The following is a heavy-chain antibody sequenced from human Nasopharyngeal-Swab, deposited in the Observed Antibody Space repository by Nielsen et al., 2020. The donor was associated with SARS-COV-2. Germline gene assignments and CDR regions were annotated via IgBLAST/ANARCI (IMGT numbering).Heavy chain of an antibody. CDR2: ISWNSGSI. CDR1: GFTFDDYA. CDR3: AKDMSPNTYYYYMDV. V-gene: IGHV3-9*01. J-gene: IGHJ6*03. Sequence: SLTISCASSGFTFDDYAMDWVRLAPRRGLEWVSGISWNSGSIGYADSVKGRFTISRDTAKNSLYLQMNSLRAEDTALYYCAKDMSPNTYYYYMDVWGKGTTVTVSS.